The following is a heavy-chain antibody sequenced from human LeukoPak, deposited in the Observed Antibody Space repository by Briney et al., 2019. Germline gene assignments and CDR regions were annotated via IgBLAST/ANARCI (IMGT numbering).Heavy chain of an antibody. Sequence: SETPSLTCTVSGGSISSYYWSWIRQPPGKGLEWIGYIYISGTNYNPSLKSRVTISVDTSKNQFSLKLSSVTAADTAVYYCARHRDSSSWGGFDSWGQGTLVTVSS. V-gene: IGHV4-4*09. D-gene: IGHD6-6*01. CDR2: IYISGT. CDR1: GGSISSYY. J-gene: IGHJ4*02. CDR3: ARHRDSSSWGGFDS.